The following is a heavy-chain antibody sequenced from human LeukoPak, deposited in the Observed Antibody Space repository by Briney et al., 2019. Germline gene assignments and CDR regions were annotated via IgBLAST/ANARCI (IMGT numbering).Heavy chain of an antibody. D-gene: IGHD5-12*01. CDR1: GGSFSGYY. CDR2: INHSGST. CDR3: ARGSRDSGYGNDFDY. V-gene: IGHV4-34*01. J-gene: IGHJ4*02. Sequence: SETPSLTCAVYGGSFSGYYWSWICQPPGKGLEWIGEINHSGSTNYNPSLKSRVTISVDTSKNQSSLKLSSVTAADTAVYYCARGSRDSGYGNDFDYWGQGTLVTVSS.